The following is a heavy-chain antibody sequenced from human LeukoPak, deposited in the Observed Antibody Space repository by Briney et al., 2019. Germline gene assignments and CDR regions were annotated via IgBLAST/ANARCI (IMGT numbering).Heavy chain of an antibody. J-gene: IGHJ4*02. Sequence: GGSLRLSCAASGFTFSNFWMSWVRQAPGKGLEWVANIKHDGSEKYYVDSVKGRFTISTDNAKNSLYLQMNSLRAEDTAVYYCARDHYGTFDYWGQGTLVTVSS. CDR3: ARDHYGTFDY. CDR2: IKHDGSEK. D-gene: IGHD4-17*01. CDR1: GFTFSNFW. V-gene: IGHV3-7*01.